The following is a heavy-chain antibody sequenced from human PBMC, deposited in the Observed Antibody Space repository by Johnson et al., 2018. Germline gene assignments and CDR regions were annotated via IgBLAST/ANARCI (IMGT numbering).Heavy chain of an antibody. V-gene: IGHV3-43*01. J-gene: IGHJ1*01. CDR2: ISWDGGST. D-gene: IGHD6-13*01. CDR3: AKDISRVGIAAAGTVGFQH. Sequence: QLVEAGGDLIQHSRSLGLSCEVSRFTFDDYAMHWVRQAPGKGLEWVSLISWDGGSTYYADSVKGRFTIPRDNRKKSLYLQMNSLRTEDTALYYCAKDISRVGIAAAGTVGFQHWGQGTLVTVSS. CDR1: RFTFDDYA.